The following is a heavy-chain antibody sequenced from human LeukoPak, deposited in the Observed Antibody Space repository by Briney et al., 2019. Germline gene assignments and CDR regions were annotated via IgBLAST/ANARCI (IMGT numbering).Heavy chain of an antibody. CDR2: AHYSGST. V-gene: IGHV4-39*01. J-gene: IGHJ4*02. Sequence: PSETLSLTCSASGGSISNSNYYWGWIRQPPGKGLEWIGSAHYSGSTYYNPSLKSRVTISVDTSKNQFSLKLTSVTAADTAVYYCARLPAYCSTTSCSFDSWVQGTLVAVSS. D-gene: IGHD2-2*01. CDR3: ARLPAYCSTTSCSFDS. CDR1: GGSISNSNYY.